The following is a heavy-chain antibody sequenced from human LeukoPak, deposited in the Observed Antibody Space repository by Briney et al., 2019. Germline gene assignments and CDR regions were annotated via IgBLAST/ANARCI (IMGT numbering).Heavy chain of an antibody. V-gene: IGHV4-4*07. Sequence: SETLSRTCTVSGGSISSYYWGWIRQPAGKGLEWIGRIYTSGSTNYNASLKSRVTMSVDTSKNQFSLKLSSVTAADTAVYYCARGRIGTPRIDYWGQGTLVTVSS. D-gene: IGHD2-15*01. CDR1: GGSISSYY. J-gene: IGHJ4*02. CDR2: IYTSGST. CDR3: ARGRIGTPRIDY.